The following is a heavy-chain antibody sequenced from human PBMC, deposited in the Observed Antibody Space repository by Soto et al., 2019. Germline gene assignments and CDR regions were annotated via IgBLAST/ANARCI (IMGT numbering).Heavy chain of an antibody. Sequence: ASVKVSCKVSGYTLTELSMHLVRQDPGKGLEWMGGFDPEDGETIYAQKFQGRVTMTEDTSTDTAYMELSSLRSEDTAVYYCATGPFSSHDLDYFDYWGQGTLVTVSS. V-gene: IGHV1-24*01. D-gene: IGHD3-16*01. CDR2: FDPEDGET. J-gene: IGHJ4*02. CDR3: ATGPFSSHDLDYFDY. CDR1: GYTLTELS.